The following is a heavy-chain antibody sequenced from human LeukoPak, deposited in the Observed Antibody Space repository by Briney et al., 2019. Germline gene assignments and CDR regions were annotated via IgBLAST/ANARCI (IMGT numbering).Heavy chain of an antibody. V-gene: IGHV3-30*02. Sequence: GGSLRLSCAASGFTFSSYGMHWVRQAPGKGLEWVAFIRYDGSNKYYADSVKGRFTISRDNSKNTLCLQMNSLRAEDTAVYYCAKDPDGMVRGVPYYFDYWGQGTLVTVSS. J-gene: IGHJ4*02. CDR3: AKDPDGMVRGVPYYFDY. CDR1: GFTFSSYG. D-gene: IGHD3-10*01. CDR2: IRYDGSNK.